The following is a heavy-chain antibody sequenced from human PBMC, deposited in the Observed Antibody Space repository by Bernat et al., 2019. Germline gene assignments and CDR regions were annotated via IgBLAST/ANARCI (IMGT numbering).Heavy chain of an antibody. Sequence: QVQLQESGPGLVKPSQTLSLTCTVSGGSISSGGYYWSWIRQHPGKGLEWIGYIYYSGSTYYNPSLKSRVTISVDTSKNQFSLKLSFVTAADTAVYYCARGGGVYSGYDYSNWYFDLWGRGTLVTVSS. J-gene: IGHJ2*01. CDR2: IYYSGST. V-gene: IGHV4-31*03. CDR3: ARGGGVYSGYDYSNWYFDL. D-gene: IGHD5-12*01. CDR1: GGSISSGGYY.